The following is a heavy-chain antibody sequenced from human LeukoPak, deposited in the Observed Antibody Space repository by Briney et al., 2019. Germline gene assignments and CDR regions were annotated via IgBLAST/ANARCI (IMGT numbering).Heavy chain of an antibody. CDR3: ARRNGGSGFDY. D-gene: IGHD7-27*01. CDR2: IYYSGST. V-gene: IGHV4-39*01. Sequence: SETLSLTCTVSGGSISSSSYYWGWIRQPPGKGLEWIGSIYYSGSTYYNPSLKSRVTISVDTSKNQFSLKLSSVTAADTAVYYCARRNGGSGFDYWGQGTLVTVSS. CDR1: GGSISSSSYY. J-gene: IGHJ4*02.